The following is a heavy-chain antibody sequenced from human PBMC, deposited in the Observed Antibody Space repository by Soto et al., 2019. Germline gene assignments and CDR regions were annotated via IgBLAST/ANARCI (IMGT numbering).Heavy chain of an antibody. CDR1: GFTFSSYA. J-gene: IGHJ5*02. V-gene: IGHV3-30-3*01. D-gene: IGHD2-15*01. CDR2: LSDDASSK. Sequence: XAALWLSFAASGFTFSSYACCCVRHHPGKGRVWVAILSDDASSKYYAGSVKSRFSISRDNSKNTLYLQMNSLTAEDTAVYYCAPNLSNLKYCWFDPWGQGTLVTVSS. CDR3: APNLSNLKYCWFDP.